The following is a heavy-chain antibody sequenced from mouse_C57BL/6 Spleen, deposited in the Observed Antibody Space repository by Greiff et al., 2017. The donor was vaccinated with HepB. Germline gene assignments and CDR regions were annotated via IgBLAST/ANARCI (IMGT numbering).Heavy chain of an antibody. CDR1: GFSLTSYG. J-gene: IGHJ3*01. D-gene: IGHD2-5*01. V-gene: IGHV2-2*01. Sequence: VQLQQSGPGLVQPSQRLSITCTVSGFSLTSYGVHWVRQSPGKGLEWLGVIWSGGSTDYNAAFISRLSISKDNSKSQVFFKRNSLQADDTAIYYCARHYSNEAWFAYWGQGTLVTVSA. CDR2: IWSGGST. CDR3: ARHYSNEAWFAY.